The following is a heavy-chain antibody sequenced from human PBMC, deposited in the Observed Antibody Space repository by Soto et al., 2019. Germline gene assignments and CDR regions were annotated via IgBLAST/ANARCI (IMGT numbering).Heavy chain of an antibody. CDR2: ISGSGGST. Sequence: EVQLLESGGGLVQPGGSLRLSCAASGFTFSSYAMSWVRQAPGKGLEWVSAISGSGGSTYYADSVKGRFTISRDNSKNTLYLQINSLRADDTAVYYCGNGPLLGYWVQGALVTVSS. V-gene: IGHV3-23*01. J-gene: IGHJ4*02. CDR3: GNGPLLGY. D-gene: IGHD4-4*01. CDR1: GFTFSSYA.